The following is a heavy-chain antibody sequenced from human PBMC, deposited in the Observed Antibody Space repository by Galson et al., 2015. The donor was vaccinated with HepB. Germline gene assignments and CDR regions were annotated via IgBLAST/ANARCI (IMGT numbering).Heavy chain of an antibody. D-gene: IGHD3-9*01. V-gene: IGHV3-23*01. CDR3: AKDHGYHDVLTGYLSHYYFDS. CDR2: LSGSGGKT. Sequence: SLRLSCAASGFTFSSYAMSWVRQAPGKGLEWVSSLSGSGGKTYYADPVEGRFTISRDNSKNTLSLQMNSLRADDTALYYCAKDHGYHDVLTGYLSHYYFDSWGQGTLVTVSS. J-gene: IGHJ4*02. CDR1: GFTFSSYA.